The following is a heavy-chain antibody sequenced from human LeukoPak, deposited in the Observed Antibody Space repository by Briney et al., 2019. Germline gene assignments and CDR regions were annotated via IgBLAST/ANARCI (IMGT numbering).Heavy chain of an antibody. CDR1: GFTFNNCG. CDR3: AKGSDYDSKYYYYYMDV. Sequence: QPGGSLRLSCVASGFTFNNCGMSWVRQAPGKGLEWVSSISASGGDTYYADSVKGRFTISRDNSKNTLYLQMNSLRAEDTAVYYCAKGSDYDSKYYYYYMDVWGKGTTVTVSS. CDR2: ISASGGDT. V-gene: IGHV3-23*01. D-gene: IGHD3-22*01. J-gene: IGHJ6*03.